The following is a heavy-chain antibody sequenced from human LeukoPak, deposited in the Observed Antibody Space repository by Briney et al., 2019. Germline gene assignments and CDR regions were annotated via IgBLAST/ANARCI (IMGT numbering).Heavy chain of an antibody. V-gene: IGHV3-48*03. CDR1: GFTFSSYE. Sequence: GGSLTLSCPASGFTFSSYEMNWVRQPPGKGLEWVSYISSSGSTTYYADSVKVRFTISRDNAKNSIYLQMNSLRAEDTAVYYCARDEGRWYYDFWSGYPNPDYYYYMDVWGKGTTVTVSS. D-gene: IGHD3-3*01. CDR2: ISSSGSTT. CDR3: ARDEGRWYYDFWSGYPNPDYYYYMDV. J-gene: IGHJ6*03.